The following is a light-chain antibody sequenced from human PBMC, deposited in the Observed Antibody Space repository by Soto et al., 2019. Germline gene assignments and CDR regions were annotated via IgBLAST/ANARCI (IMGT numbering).Light chain of an antibody. Sequence: EIVLTQSPCTLSFSPVQTSTLSVAASRSVSSTYLAWYQHRPGQAPRLLIFGASARPTGIPARISGSGSGTEFTLTISSLRSEDFAVYFCQQYYNWPRTFGQGTKVDIK. CDR1: RSVSSTY. V-gene: IGKV3-15*01. J-gene: IGKJ1*01. CDR3: QQYYNWPRT. CDR2: GAS.